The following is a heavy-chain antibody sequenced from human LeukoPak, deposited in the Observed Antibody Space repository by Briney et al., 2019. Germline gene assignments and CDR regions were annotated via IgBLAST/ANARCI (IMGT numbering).Heavy chain of an antibody. Sequence: GGSLRLSCAASGFTFSSYWMSWVRQAPVKGLEGVANIKQDGSEKYYVDSVKCRFTISRDNAKNSLYLQMNSLRAEDAAVYYCATRYYYMDVWGKGTTVTVSS. V-gene: IGHV3-7*01. J-gene: IGHJ6*03. CDR1: GFTFSSYW. CDR3: ATRYYYMDV. CDR2: IKQDGSEK.